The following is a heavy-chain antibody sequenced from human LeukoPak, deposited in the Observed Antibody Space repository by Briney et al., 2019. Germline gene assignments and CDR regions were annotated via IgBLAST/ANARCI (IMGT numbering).Heavy chain of an antibody. CDR1: VFTFSTYG. D-gene: IGHD1-14*01. V-gene: IGHV3-30*02. CDR2: IPSDGSDN. Sequence: GGSLRLSCAASVFTFSTYGFHWVRQAPGKGLEWVAFIPSDGSDNYYANSVKGRFTISRDNSKNTLYLQMNSLRAEDTAVYYCAKIPQRTENDYWGQGTLVTVSS. CDR3: AKIPQRTENDY. J-gene: IGHJ4*02.